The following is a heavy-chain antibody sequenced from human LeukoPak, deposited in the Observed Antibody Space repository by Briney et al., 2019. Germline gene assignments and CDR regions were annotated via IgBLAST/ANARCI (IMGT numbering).Heavy chain of an antibody. V-gene: IGHV4-39*01. CDR1: GGSISSSSYY. D-gene: IGHD6-13*01. CDR2: IYYSGST. J-gene: IGHJ1*01. CDR3: ARGPRYSSSWYPTGTYFQH. Sequence: PSETLSLTCTVSGGSISSSSYYWGWIRQPPGKGLEWIGSIYYSGSTYYNPSLKSRVTVSVDTSKNQFSLKLSSVTAADTAVYYCARGPRYSSSWYPTGTYFQHWGQGTLVTVSS.